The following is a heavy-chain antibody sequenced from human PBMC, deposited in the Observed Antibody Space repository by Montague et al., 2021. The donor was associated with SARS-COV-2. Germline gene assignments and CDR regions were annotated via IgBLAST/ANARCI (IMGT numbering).Heavy chain of an antibody. J-gene: IGHJ6*03. CDR2: IHHGGST. D-gene: IGHD2-2*02. CDR3: ARLGDGVVPSPILGVVPYYSYYYRDV. CDR1: GGSFSTYS. V-gene: IGHV4-34*01. Sequence: SETLSLTCAVHGGSFSTYSWNWIRQPPGKGLEWIGEIHHGGSTNYNPSLKSRVTISADTPKNQFSLKLTSVAAADTAVYYCARLGDGVVPSPILGVVPYYSYYYRDVWGKGTTVTVSS.